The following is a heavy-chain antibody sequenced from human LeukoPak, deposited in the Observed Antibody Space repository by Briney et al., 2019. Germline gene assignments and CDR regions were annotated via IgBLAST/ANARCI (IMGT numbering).Heavy chain of an antibody. J-gene: IGHJ6*03. CDR3: ARGANDYGNPWYYYYYMDV. Sequence: GKSLRLSCAASGFTFSRYGMHWVRQAPGKGLEWVAVIWNDGNPKYYADSVKGRFTISRDNSNNMLFLQMNGLGPEDTAVYYCARGANDYGNPWYYYYYMDVWGKGTTVTISS. D-gene: IGHD4-17*01. CDR1: GFTFSRYG. V-gene: IGHV3-33*08. CDR2: IWNDGNPK.